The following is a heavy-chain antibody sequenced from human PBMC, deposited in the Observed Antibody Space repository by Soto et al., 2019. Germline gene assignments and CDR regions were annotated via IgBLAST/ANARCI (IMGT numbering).Heavy chain of an antibody. CDR3: ATLAGGGGY. J-gene: IGHJ4*02. Sequence: EVQLVESGGGLIQPGGSLRLSCAVSGFTVSNHYMSWVRQAPGKGLEGVSVIYSGGYTAYGDSVKGRFTISRDNSKNTLFLQRNSRRPADRAVFYWATLAGGGGYGGQGTLVTVSS. CDR1: GFTVSNHY. D-gene: IGHD3-10*01. CDR2: IYSGGYT. V-gene: IGHV3-53*01.